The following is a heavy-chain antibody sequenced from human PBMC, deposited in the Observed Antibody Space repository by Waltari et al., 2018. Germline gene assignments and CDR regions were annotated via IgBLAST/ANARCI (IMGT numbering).Heavy chain of an antibody. D-gene: IGHD3-3*01. CDR2: IKQDGSEK. CDR3: AKYDFWSDGYYYYYMDV. J-gene: IGHJ6*03. V-gene: IGHV3-7*01. CDR1: GFTFSSYW. Sequence: EVQLVESGGGLVQPGGSLRLSCAASGFTFSSYWMSWVRQAPGKGLEWVANIKQDGSEKYYVDSVKGRFTISRDNAKNSLYLQMNSLRAEDTAVYYCAKYDFWSDGYYYYYMDVWGKGTTVTISS.